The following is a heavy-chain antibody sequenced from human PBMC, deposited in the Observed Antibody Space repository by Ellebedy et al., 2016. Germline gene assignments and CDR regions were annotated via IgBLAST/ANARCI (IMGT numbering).Heavy chain of an antibody. V-gene: IGHV3-30*03. CDR3: ARDRSRLFSGGQDF. Sequence: GGSLRLXXVASGFIFSSHAMHWVRQAPGKGLEWVAVIAYDGSDKYYGGSLKGRVTISRDNSQNMMYLQVNSLTAEDTAIYYCARDRSRLFSGGQDFWGQGVLVTVSA. CDR2: IAYDGSDK. J-gene: IGHJ4*02. D-gene: IGHD1-26*01. CDR1: GFIFSSHA.